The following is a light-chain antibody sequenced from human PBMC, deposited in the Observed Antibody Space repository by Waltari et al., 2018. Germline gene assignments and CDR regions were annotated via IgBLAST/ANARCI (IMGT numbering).Light chain of an antibody. CDR2: WAS. CDR1: QGVLNSSNNKNY. V-gene: IGKV4-1*01. J-gene: IGKJ1*01. CDR3: QQYYSTPWT. Sequence: DIVMTQSPDSLAVSLGEGATINCKSSQGVLNSSNNKNYLAWYQQKPGQPPKLLIYWASTRESGVPDRFSGSGSGTDFTLTISSLQAEDVAVYYCQQYYSTPWTFGQGTKVEIK.